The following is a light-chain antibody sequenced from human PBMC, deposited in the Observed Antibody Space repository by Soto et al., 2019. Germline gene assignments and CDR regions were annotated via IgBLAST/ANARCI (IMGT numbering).Light chain of an antibody. J-gene: IGKJ1*01. CDR2: GAS. CDR1: QSVSNN. CDR3: QQYNNWPPWT. Sequence: EIVMTPSPATLSVSPVERATFSCRASQSVSNNYLAWYQQKPGQAPRLLIYGASNRATGIPDRFSGSGSGTEFTLTISSLQSEDFAVYYCQQYNNWPPWTFGQGTKVDIK. V-gene: IGKV3D-15*01.